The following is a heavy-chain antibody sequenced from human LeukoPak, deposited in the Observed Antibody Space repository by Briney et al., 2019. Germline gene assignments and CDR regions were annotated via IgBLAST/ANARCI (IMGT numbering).Heavy chain of an antibody. CDR2: TYYRSKWYN. J-gene: IGHJ5*02. CDR1: GDSVSSNSAA. Sequence: SQTLSLTCTISGDSVSSNSAAWNWIRQSPSRGLEWLGRTYYRSKWYNDYAVSVKSRITINPDTSKNQFSLQLNSVTPEDTAVYYCVRQQLVRRWFDPWGQGTLVTVSS. D-gene: IGHD6-13*01. V-gene: IGHV6-1*01. CDR3: VRQQLVRRWFDP.